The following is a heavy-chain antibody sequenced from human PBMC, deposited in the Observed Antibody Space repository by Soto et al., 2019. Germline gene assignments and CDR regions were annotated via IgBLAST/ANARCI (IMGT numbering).Heavy chain of an antibody. V-gene: IGHV3-48*03. D-gene: IGHD2-2*01. J-gene: IGHJ4*02. CDR2: ISGSGSFI. CDR1: GFTFTTYE. CDR3: VRRYCSSTSCTFDY. Sequence: SLRLSCAASGFTFTTYEMNWVRQAPGKGLEWVSYISGSGSFIYYADSVKGRFTISRDNARSTLFLQMSSLRAEDTAVYYCVRRYCSSTSCTFDYWGQGALVTVSS.